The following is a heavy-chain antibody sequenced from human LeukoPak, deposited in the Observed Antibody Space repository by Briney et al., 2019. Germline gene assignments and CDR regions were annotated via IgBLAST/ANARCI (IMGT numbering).Heavy chain of an antibody. CDR3: AKGAGGFSYYNWFDP. CDR2: IYYSGTT. J-gene: IGHJ5*02. Sequence: SETLSLTCDVYDGSFSGYYWSWIRQPPGKGLEWIGSIYYSGTTHYSPSLESRVTISVDTSKNQFSLKLASVTAADTAIYYCAKGAGGFSYYNWFDPWGQGTLVTVSP. CDR1: DGSFSGYY. V-gene: IGHV4-34*01. D-gene: IGHD5-18*01.